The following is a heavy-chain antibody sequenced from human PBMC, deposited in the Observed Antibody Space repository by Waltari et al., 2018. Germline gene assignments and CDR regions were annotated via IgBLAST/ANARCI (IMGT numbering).Heavy chain of an antibody. CDR3: ARGPSGNGYNSYYYYYMDV. D-gene: IGHD1-26*01. CDR1: GGTFSSYA. V-gene: IGHV1-69*04. J-gene: IGHJ6*03. CDR2: IIPILGIA. Sequence: QVQLVQSGAEVKKPGSSVKVSCKASGGTFSSYAISWVRQAPGQGLEWMGGIIPILGIANDAQKFQGRVTITADESTSTAYMELSSLRSEDTAVYYCARGPSGNGYNSYYYYYMDVWGKGTTVTVSS.